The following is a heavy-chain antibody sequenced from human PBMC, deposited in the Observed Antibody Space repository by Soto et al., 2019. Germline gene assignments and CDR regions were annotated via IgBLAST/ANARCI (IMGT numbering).Heavy chain of an antibody. CDR3: AKSIVAIHPFDY. CDR1: GFTFSDYA. D-gene: IGHD1-26*01. CDR2: ISGSAIST. V-gene: IGHV3-23*01. Sequence: GGSLRLSCTASGFTFSDYAMSWVRQAPGKGPEWVSAISGSAISTYYGDSVKGRFTTSRDNSKNSLYLQMNSLRAEDTALYYCAKSIVAIHPFDYWGQGILVTVSS. J-gene: IGHJ4*02.